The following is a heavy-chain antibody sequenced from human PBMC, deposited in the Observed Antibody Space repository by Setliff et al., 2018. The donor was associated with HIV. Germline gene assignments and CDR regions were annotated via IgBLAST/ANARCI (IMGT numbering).Heavy chain of an antibody. J-gene: IGHJ2*01. CDR2: MNTDGSST. CDR1: GFTFSSYW. D-gene: IGHD3-9*01. CDR3: ARGDFDF. V-gene: IGHV3-74*01. Sequence: GGSLRLSCAASGFTFSSYWMHWVRQAPGKGLVWVFGMNTDGSSTRYADSVKGRFTISRDNSKNTLYLQMNSLRAEDTAVYYCARGDFDFWGRGTLVTVSS.